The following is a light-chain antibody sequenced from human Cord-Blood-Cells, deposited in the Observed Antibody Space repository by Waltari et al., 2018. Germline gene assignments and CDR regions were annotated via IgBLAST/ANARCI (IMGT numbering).Light chain of an antibody. CDR3: QQYDNLPA. CDR2: DAS. CDR1: QDISNY. Sequence: DIQMTQSPSSLSASVGDRVIIPCQPCQDISNYLNGYQQKPGKAPKLLLYDASNLETGVPSRFSGSGAGTDFTFTISSLQPEDIETFSCQQYDNLPAFGRGTRLEIK. V-gene: IGKV1-33*01. J-gene: IGKJ5*01.